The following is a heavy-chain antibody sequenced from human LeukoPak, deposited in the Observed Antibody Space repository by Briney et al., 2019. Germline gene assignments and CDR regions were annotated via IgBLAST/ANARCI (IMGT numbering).Heavy chain of an antibody. V-gene: IGHV3-30*04. CDR3: ARDVIAAADYGMDV. Sequence: PGRSLRLPCAASGFTFSSYAMHWVRQAPGKGLEWVAVISYDGSNKYYADSVKGRFTISRDNSKNTLYLQMNSLRAEDTAVYYCARDVIAAADYGMDVWGQGTTVNVSS. D-gene: IGHD6-13*01. CDR2: ISYDGSNK. J-gene: IGHJ6*02. CDR1: GFTFSSYA.